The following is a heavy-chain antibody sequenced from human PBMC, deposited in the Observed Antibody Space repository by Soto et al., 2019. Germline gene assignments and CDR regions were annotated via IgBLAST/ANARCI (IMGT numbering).Heavy chain of an antibody. Sequence: TLSLTCTVSGGSISSGGYYWSWIRQHPGKGLEWIGYIYYSGSTYYNPSLKSRVTISVDTSKNQFSLKLSSVTAADTAVYYCARVADLTYYDFWSGYYGPHTSSSGMDVPGQGNKVTICS. CDR3: ARVADLTYYDFWSGYYGPHTSSSGMDV. CDR2: IYYSGST. V-gene: IGHV4-31*03. CDR1: GGSISSGGYY. D-gene: IGHD3-3*01. J-gene: IGHJ6*02.